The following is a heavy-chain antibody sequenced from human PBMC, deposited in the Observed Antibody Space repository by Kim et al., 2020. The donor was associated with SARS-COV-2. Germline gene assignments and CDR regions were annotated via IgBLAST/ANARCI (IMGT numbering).Heavy chain of an antibody. CDR1: WDSVSSNSVG. CDR2: TYYMSKWST. V-gene: IGHV6-1*01. Sequence: SQTLSLTCAISWDSVSSNSVGWHWIRQSPSRGLECLGRTYYMSKWSTDYAVSVKSRIIINPDTTKNQLSLQLNSVTTEDTAVYYCARSFRNAFDIWGEGTRDTGSS. CDR3: ARSFRNAFDI. D-gene: IGHD3-16*01. J-gene: IGHJ3*02.